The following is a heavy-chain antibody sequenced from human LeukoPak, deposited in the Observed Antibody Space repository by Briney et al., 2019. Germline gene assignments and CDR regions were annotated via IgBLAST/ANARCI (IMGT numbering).Heavy chain of an antibody. D-gene: IGHD2-15*01. CDR2: ISAYNGNT. CDR3: ARDDGYCSGGSCPNDY. Sequence: ASVRVSCKASGYTFTSYGISWVRQAPGQGLEWMGWISAYNGNTNYAQKLQGRVTMTTDTSTSTAYMELRSLRSDDTAVYYCARDDGYCSGGSCPNDYWGQGTLVTVSS. CDR1: GYTFTSYG. V-gene: IGHV1-18*01. J-gene: IGHJ4*02.